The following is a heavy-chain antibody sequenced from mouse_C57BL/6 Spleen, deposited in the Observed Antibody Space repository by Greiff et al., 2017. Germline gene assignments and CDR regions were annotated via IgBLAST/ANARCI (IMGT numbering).Heavy chain of an antibody. CDR3: TVTTVVAHDY. V-gene: IGHV6-3*01. CDR1: GFTFSNYW. CDR2: IRLKSDNYAT. D-gene: IGHD1-1*01. Sequence: EVMLVESGGGLVQPGGSMKLSCVASGFTFSNYWMNWVRQSPEKGLEWVAQIRLKSDNYATHYAESVKGRFTISRDDSKSSVYLQMNNLRAEDTGIYYCTVTTVVAHDYWGQGTTLTVSS. J-gene: IGHJ2*01.